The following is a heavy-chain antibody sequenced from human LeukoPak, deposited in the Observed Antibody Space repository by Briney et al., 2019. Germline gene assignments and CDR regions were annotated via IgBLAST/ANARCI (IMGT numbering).Heavy chain of an antibody. CDR2: INHSGST. CDR1: GGSFSGYY. Sequence: SETLSLTCAVYGGSFSGYYWSWIRQPTGKGLEWIGEINHSGSTNYNPSLKSRVTISVDTSKNQFSLKLSSVTAADTAVYYCARSTSEYSSSPFDYWGQGTLVTVSS. V-gene: IGHV4-34*01. J-gene: IGHJ4*02. CDR3: ARSTSEYSSSPFDY. D-gene: IGHD6-6*01.